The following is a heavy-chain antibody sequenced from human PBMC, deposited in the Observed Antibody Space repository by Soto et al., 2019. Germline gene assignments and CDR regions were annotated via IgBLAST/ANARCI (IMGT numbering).Heavy chain of an antibody. CDR3: AKDKDWCGMDV. Sequence: RQAPGKGLAWVAVISYDGSNKYYADSVKGRFTISRDNSKKTLYLQKNSLTAEDTSVYYCAKDKDWCGMDVWGPGTTGTVSS. D-gene: IGHD2-15*01. J-gene: IGHJ6*02. CDR2: ISYDGSNK. V-gene: IGHV3-30*18.